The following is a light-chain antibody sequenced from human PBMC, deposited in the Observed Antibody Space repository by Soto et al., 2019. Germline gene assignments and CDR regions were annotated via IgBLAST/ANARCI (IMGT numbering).Light chain of an antibody. J-gene: IGKJ1*01. CDR3: QQYNSYSWT. CDR1: QTISSW. CDR2: EAS. V-gene: IGKV1-5*03. Sequence: DIQMTQSPSTLSGSVGDRVTITCRASQTISSWLAWYQQKPGKAPKLLIYEASRLESGVPSRISGSGSGTEFTLTISSLQPDDFATNYCQQYNSYSWTFGQGTRWIS.